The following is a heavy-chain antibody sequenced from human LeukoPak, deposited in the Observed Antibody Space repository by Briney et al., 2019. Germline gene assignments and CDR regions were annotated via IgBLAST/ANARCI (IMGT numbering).Heavy chain of an antibody. V-gene: IGHV1-2*02. CDR1: GYTFTGYY. D-gene: IGHD6-19*01. Sequence: ASVKVSCKASGYTFTGYYMHWVRQAPGQGLEWTGWINPNSGGTNYAQKFQGRVTMTRDTSISTAYMELSRLRSDDTAVYYCARYSSGWYYFDYWGQGTLVTVSS. J-gene: IGHJ4*02. CDR3: ARYSSGWYYFDY. CDR2: INPNSGGT.